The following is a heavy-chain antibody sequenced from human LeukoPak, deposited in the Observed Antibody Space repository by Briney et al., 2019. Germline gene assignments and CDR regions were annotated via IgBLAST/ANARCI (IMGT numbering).Heavy chain of an antibody. CDR3: GPIDS. Sequence: PGGSLRLSCTASGFAFSNYAIHWVRQAPGKGLEWVAVISDDGNDAYYAGSVEGRFNISRDNFKSTVFLQMNGLRPEDTALYYCGPIDSWGQGTLVTASS. J-gene: IGHJ4*02. CDR1: GFAFSNYA. V-gene: IGHV3-30-3*01. CDR2: ISDDGNDA.